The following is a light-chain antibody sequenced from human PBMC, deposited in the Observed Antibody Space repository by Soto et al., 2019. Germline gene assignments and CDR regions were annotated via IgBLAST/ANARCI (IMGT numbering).Light chain of an antibody. J-gene: IGLJ2*01. V-gene: IGLV3-21*02. CDR1: NIGSKS. Sequence: SYELTQTSSVSVAPGQTAKITCGGNNIGSKSVHWYHQKAGQAPVLVVHDDSDRPSGIPERFSGSNSANTATLTISRVEAGDEADYYCQVWESRGDQVVVAGGTKLTVL. CDR3: QVWESRGDQVV. CDR2: DDS.